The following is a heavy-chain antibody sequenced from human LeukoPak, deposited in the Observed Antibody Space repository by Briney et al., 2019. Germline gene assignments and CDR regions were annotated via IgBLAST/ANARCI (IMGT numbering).Heavy chain of an antibody. D-gene: IGHD6-19*01. CDR3: AKPMAVAGRDNYYYGMDV. CDR2: ISWNSGSI. Sequence: GGSLRLSCAASGFTFDDYAMHWVRQAPGKGLEWVSGISWNSGSIGYADSVKGRFTISRDNAKNSLYLQMNSLRAEDTALYYCAKPMAVAGRDNYYYGMDVWGQGTTVTVSS. J-gene: IGHJ6*02. CDR1: GFTFDDYA. V-gene: IGHV3-9*01.